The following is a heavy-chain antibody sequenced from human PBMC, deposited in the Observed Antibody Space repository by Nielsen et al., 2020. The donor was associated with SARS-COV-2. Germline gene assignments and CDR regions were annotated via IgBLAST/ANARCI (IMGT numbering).Heavy chain of an antibody. Sequence: WVRQAPGQGLEWMGWISAYNGNTNYAQKLQGRVTMTTDTSTSTAYMELRSLRSDDTAVYYCARDSSLTMLRGRSYYMDVWGKGTTVTVSS. D-gene: IGHD3-10*01. CDR3: ARDSSLTMLRGRSYYMDV. CDR2: ISAYNGNT. J-gene: IGHJ6*03. V-gene: IGHV1-18*01.